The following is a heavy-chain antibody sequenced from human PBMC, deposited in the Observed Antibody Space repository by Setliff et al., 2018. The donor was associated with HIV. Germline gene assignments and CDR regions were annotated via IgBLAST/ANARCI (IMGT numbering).Heavy chain of an antibody. V-gene: IGHV4-4*08. D-gene: IGHD1-26*01. CDR2: IYHTGST. Sequence: SETLSLTCSVSGASIRSYYWSWIRQPPGKAPEWIGYIYHTGSTNNNPSLKNRVTVSVDPSKNQFSLKLSSVTAADTAVYYCARTTYSGSYFNDSWGQGTLVTVSS. CDR3: ARTTYSGSYFNDS. J-gene: IGHJ5*01. CDR1: GASIRSYY.